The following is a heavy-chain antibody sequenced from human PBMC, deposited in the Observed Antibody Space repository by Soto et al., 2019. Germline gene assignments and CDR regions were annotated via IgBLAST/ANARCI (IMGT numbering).Heavy chain of an antibody. CDR1: GFTFSSYW. CDR3: ARTIFGVVNYSSYLDV. Sequence: EVQLVESGGGLVQPGGSLRLSCAASGFTFSSYWMSWVRQAPEKGLEWVANIKQDGNDLYFVDSVKGRFTISRDNAKNSLYLHMGCLRAQDTGVYYCARTIFGVVNYSSYLDVWGKGTTVPVSS. CDR2: IKQDGNDL. D-gene: IGHD3-3*01. J-gene: IGHJ6*03. V-gene: IGHV3-7*01.